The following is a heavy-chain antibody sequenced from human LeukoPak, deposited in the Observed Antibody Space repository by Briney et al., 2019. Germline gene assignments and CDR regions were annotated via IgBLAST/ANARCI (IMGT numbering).Heavy chain of an antibody. J-gene: IGHJ5*02. V-gene: IGHV4-4*02. CDR3: ARDVRGIAAATYCDWFDP. CDR1: GGSISSSNW. CDR2: IYHSGST. D-gene: IGHD6-13*01. Sequence: PSGTLSLTCAVSGGSISSSNWWSWVRQPPGKGLEWIGEIYHSGSTNYPPSLKSRVTISVYKSKNQFSLKLSSVTAADTAVYYCARDVRGIAAATYCDWFDPWGQGTLVTVSS.